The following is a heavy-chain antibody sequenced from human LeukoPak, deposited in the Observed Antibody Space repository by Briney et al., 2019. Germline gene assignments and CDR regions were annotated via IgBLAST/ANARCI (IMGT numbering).Heavy chain of an antibody. CDR2: IYPTGST. Sequence: SETLSLTCTVSGYSISSGYYWGWIRQPPGKGLEWIGNIYPTGSTYYNPSLKSRVTISVDTSKNQFSLKLSSVTAADTAVYYCARVGYSGSLSGSFDIWGQGTMVTVSS. CDR1: GYSISSGYY. D-gene: IGHD1-26*01. V-gene: IGHV4-38-2*02. CDR3: ARVGYSGSLSGSFDI. J-gene: IGHJ3*02.